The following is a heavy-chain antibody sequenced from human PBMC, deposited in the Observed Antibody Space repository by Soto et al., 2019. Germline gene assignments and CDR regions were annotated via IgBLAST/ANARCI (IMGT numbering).Heavy chain of an antibody. J-gene: IGHJ3*02. CDR3: TRVKSNSWGLDVFDI. CDR1: GFSCSDYY. CDR2: SRSKAQRYAA. Sequence: EVQLVESGGGLVQPGGSLRLSCTASGFSCSDYYMDWVRHAPGRGLEWVGRSRSKAQRYAASYAASVEGRFTISRHDSNISLSLQMNSLKIEDTAVYYCTRVKSNSWGLDVFDIWGQGTMITVSS. V-gene: IGHV3-72*01. D-gene: IGHD3-16*01.